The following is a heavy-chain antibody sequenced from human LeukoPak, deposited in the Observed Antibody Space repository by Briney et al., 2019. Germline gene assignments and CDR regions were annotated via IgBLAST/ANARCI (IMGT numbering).Heavy chain of an antibody. D-gene: IGHD3-22*01. Sequence: SETLSLTCAVYGGSFSGYYWSWIRQPPGKGLEWIGEINHSGSTNYNPSLKSRVTISVDTSKNQFSLKLSSVTAADTAVYYCAIQYYCDSSGLLYYFDYWGQGTLVTVSS. CDR2: INHSGST. V-gene: IGHV4-34*01. J-gene: IGHJ4*02. CDR1: GGSFSGYY. CDR3: AIQYYCDSSGLLYYFDY.